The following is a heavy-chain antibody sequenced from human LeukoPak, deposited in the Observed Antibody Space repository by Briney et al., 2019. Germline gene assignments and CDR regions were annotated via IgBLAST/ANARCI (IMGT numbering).Heavy chain of an antibody. D-gene: IGHD3-10*01. CDR3: ARDRTPDYYGSGFDP. CDR2: IYHSGST. CDR1: GGSISSGSYY. V-gene: IGHV4-39*07. Sequence: SETLSLTCTVSGGSISSGSYYWSWIRQPPGKGLEWIGSIYHSGSTYYNPSLKSRVTISVDTSKNQFSLKLSSVTAADTAVYYCARDRTPDYYGSGFDPWGQGTLVTVSS. J-gene: IGHJ5*02.